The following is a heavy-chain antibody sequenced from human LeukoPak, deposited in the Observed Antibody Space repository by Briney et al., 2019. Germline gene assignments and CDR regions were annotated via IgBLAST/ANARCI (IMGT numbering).Heavy chain of an antibody. CDR1: GGTFSSYA. V-gene: IGHV1-69*13. D-gene: IGHD2-2*01. Sequence: GASVKVSCKASGGTFSSYAISWVRQAPGQGLEWMGGTIPIFGTANYAQKFQGRVTITADESTSTAYMELSSLRSEDTAVYYCARDRDVVVRAAIGPGGSWFDPGGQGTLVTVSS. J-gene: IGHJ5*02. CDR3: ARDRDVVVRAAIGPGGSWFDP. CDR2: TIPIFGTA.